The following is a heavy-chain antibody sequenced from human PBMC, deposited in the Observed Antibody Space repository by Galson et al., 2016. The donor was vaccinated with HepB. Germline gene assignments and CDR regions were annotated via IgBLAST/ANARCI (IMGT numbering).Heavy chain of an antibody. CDR2: VNPSSGST. D-gene: IGHD3/OR15-3a*01. V-gene: IGHV1-46*01. J-gene: IGHJ3*01. CDR1: GYSFITKY. CDR3: AREITFYDFAFDV. Sequence: SVKVSCKASGYSFITKYLHWVRQAPGQGPEWMGLVNPSSGSTTYAQKFKGRVTMTADTSTRISYMELRSLTSDDTAVYFCAREITFYDFAFDVWGQGTVVTISS.